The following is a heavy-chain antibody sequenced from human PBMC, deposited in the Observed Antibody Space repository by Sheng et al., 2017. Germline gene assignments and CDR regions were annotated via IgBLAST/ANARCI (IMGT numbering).Heavy chain of an antibody. J-gene: IGHJ4*02. CDR2: INPDGSEK. Sequence: EVQVVESGGGLVQPGGSLRLSCAASGFSFSDYRMSWVRQAPGKGLEWVAHINPDGSEKYYVDSVKGRFTISRDNAKNSLYLEMNNLRAEDTAVFYCVRVSTWSGQYWGFDYWGQGTL. V-gene: IGHV3-7*01. CDR1: GFSFSDYR. CDR3: VRVSTWSGQYWGFDY. D-gene: IGHD3-3*01.